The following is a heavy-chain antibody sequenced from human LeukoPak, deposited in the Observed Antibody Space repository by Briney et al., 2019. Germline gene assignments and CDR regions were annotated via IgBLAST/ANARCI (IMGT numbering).Heavy chain of an antibody. V-gene: IGHV3-30*02. Sequence: PGGSLRLSCAASGFTFSSYGMYWVRQAPGKGLEWVAFIRYDGSNKYYADSVKGRFTISRDDSKNTAYLQMNSLKTDDTAVYYCATSGRLLRYYYMDVWGRGTTVTVSS. D-gene: IGHD1-26*01. CDR2: IRYDGSNK. CDR1: GFTFSSYG. J-gene: IGHJ6*03. CDR3: ATSGRLLRYYYMDV.